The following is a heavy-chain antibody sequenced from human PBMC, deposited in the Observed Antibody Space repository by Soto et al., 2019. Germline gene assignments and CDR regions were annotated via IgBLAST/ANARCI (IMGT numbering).Heavy chain of an antibody. J-gene: IGHJ4*02. CDR2: IYSGGST. D-gene: IGHD2-21*01. V-gene: IGHV3-53*01. CDR1: GGSISSSSYY. CDR3: ARSGLWSLHYFDY. Sequence: PSETLSLTCTVSGGSISSSSYYWGWIRQPPGKGLEWVSVIYSGGSTYYADSVKGRFTISRDNSKNTLYLQMNSLRAEDTAVYYCARSGLWSLHYFDYWGQGTLVTVSS.